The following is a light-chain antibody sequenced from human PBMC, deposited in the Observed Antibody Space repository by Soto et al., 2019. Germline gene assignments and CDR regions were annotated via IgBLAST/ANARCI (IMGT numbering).Light chain of an antibody. CDR2: AAS. CDR1: QSISYY. Sequence: DIQMTQSPSSLSASVGDRVTITCRASQSISYYLNWYQQKPGKAPNLLIYAASSLQSGVPSRFSGSGSGTDLTLTISSLQPEDFATYYCQQSYSMPRTFGQGTKVDIK. J-gene: IGKJ1*01. CDR3: QQSYSMPRT. V-gene: IGKV1-39*01.